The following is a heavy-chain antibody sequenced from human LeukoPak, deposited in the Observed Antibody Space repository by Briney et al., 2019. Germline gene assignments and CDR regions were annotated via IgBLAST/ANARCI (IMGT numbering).Heavy chain of an antibody. CDR1: GFTFSDYY. J-gene: IGHJ4*02. Sequence: GGSLRLSCAASGFTFSDYYMSWIRQAPGKGLEWVSAISGSGGSTYYADSVKGRFTISRDNSKNTLYLQMNSLRAEDTAVYYCARLLGYCSSTSCYPNFDYWGQGTLVTVSS. V-gene: IGHV3-23*01. D-gene: IGHD2-2*01. CDR3: ARLLGYCSSTSCYPNFDY. CDR2: ISGSGGST.